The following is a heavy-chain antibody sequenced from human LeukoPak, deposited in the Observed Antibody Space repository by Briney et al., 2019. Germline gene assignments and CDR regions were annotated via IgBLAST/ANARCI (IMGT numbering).Heavy chain of an antibody. CDR3: ARDKGYGYEY. V-gene: IGHV3-74*01. D-gene: IGHD5-18*01. J-gene: IGHJ4*02. CDR2: ITGDGSTT. CDR1: GFTFSSYG. Sequence: GGSLRLSCAASGFTFSSYGMHWVRQAPGEGLVWVSRITGDGSTTTYADSVKGRFTISRDNAKNALYLQMNSLRAEDTAVYYCARDKGYGYEYWGQGTLVTVSS.